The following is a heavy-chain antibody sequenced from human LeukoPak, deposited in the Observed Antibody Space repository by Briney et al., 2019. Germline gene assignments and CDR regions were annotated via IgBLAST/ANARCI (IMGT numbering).Heavy chain of an antibody. J-gene: IGHJ4*02. CDR1: GYTFTSYY. V-gene: IGHV1-46*01. D-gene: IGHD3-22*01. Sequence: ASVKVSCKASGYTFTSYYMHWVRQAPGQGLEWMGIINPSGGSTSYAQKFQGRVTMTRDTSTSTVYMELSSLRSEDTAVYYCARDRYYYDSSGQIDYWGQGTLVTVSS. CDR3: ARDRYYYDSSGQIDY. CDR2: INPSGGST.